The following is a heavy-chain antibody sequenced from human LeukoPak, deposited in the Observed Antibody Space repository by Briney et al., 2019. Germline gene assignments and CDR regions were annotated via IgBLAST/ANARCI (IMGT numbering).Heavy chain of an antibody. V-gene: IGHV3-7*03. D-gene: IGHD3-22*01. CDR1: GFTFSSYW. Sequence: GGSLRLSCAASGFTFSSYWMSWVRQAPGKGLEWVANIKQDGSEKYYVDSVKGRFTISRDNAKNSLYLQMNSLRAEDTAVYYCARDAAMIPYYFDYWGQGTLVTVSS. CDR3: ARDAAMIPYYFDY. CDR2: IKQDGSEK. J-gene: IGHJ4*02.